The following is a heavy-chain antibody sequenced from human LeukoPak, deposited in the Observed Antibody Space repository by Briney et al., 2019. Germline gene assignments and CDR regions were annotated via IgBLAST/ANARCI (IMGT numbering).Heavy chain of an antibody. CDR1: GGSISSSNW. CDR2: INHSGST. V-gene: IGHV4-4*02. J-gene: IGHJ4*02. D-gene: IGHD2/OR15-2a*01. CDR3: ARHRGSS. Sequence: PSGTLSLTCAVSGGSISSSNWWSWVRQPPGKGLEWIGEINHSGSTNYNPSLKSRVTISVDTSKNQFSLKLSSVTAADTAVYYCARHRGSSWGQGTLVTVSS.